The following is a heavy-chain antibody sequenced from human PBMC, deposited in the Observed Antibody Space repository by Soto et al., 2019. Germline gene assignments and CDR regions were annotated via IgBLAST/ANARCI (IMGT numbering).Heavy chain of an antibody. CDR3: ARAAQYRGYDLGAFDI. Sequence: HPGGSLRLSCAASGFSLSSYVVHWVRQAPGKGLEWVTVMSYDGTNKYYADSVKGRFTLSRDNSKSMLYLQMNSLTAEDTAVYYCARAAQYRGYDLGAFDIWGQGTMVTVSS. D-gene: IGHD5-12*01. J-gene: IGHJ3*02. V-gene: IGHV3-30-3*01. CDR1: GFSLSSYV. CDR2: MSYDGTNK.